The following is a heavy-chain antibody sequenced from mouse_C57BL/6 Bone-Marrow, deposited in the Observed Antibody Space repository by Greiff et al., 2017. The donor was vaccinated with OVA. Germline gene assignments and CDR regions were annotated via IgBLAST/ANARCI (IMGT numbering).Heavy chain of an antibody. Sequence: QVQLKESGPGLVQPSQSLSITCTVSGFSLTSYGVHWVRQSPGKGLEWLGVIWSGGSTDYNAAFISRLSISKDNSKSQVFFKMNSLQADDTAIYYCARNKEEYSNWFAYWGQGTLVTVSA. CDR3: ARNKEEYSNWFAY. J-gene: IGHJ3*01. D-gene: IGHD2-5*01. V-gene: IGHV2-2*01. CDR2: IWSGGST. CDR1: GFSLTSYG.